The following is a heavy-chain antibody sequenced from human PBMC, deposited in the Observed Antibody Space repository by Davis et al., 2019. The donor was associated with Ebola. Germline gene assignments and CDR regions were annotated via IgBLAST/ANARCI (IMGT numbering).Heavy chain of an antibody. CDR1: GFTFSSYG. J-gene: IGHJ6*02. CDR2: ISYDGSNK. CDR3: ARDIRWNYSPTRGMDV. V-gene: IGHV3-33*05. D-gene: IGHD1-7*01. Sequence: GGSLRLSCAASGFTFSSYGMHWVRQAPGKGLEWVAVISYDGSNKYYADSVKGRFTISRDNSKNTLYLQMNSLRAEDTAVYYCARDIRWNYSPTRGMDVWGQGTTVTVSS.